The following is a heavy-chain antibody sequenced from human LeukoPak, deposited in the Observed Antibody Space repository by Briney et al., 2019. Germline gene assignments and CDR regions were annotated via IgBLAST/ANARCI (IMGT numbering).Heavy chain of an antibody. CDR1: GGSISSSSYY. CDR3: ATLELYSSGWY. J-gene: IGHJ4*02. Sequence: PSETLFLTCTVSGGSISSSSYYWGWIRQPPGKGLEWIGSIYYSGSTYYNPSLKSRVTISVDTSKNQFSLKLSSVTAADTAVYYCATLELYSSGWYWGQGTLVTVSS. D-gene: IGHD6-19*01. CDR2: IYYSGST. V-gene: IGHV4-39*01.